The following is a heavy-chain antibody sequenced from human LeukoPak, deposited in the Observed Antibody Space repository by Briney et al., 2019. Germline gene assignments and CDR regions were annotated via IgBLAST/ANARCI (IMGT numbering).Heavy chain of an antibody. CDR2: MNPNSGNT. CDR3: ARGKLWFGELYLAY. Sequence: ASVKVSCKASGYTFTSYDINWVRQATGQGLEWMGWMNPNSGNTSYAQKFQGRVTMTRNTSISTAYMELSSLRSEDTAVYYCARGKLWFGELYLAYWGQGTLVTVSS. J-gene: IGHJ4*02. D-gene: IGHD3-10*01. CDR1: GYTFTSYD. V-gene: IGHV1-8*01.